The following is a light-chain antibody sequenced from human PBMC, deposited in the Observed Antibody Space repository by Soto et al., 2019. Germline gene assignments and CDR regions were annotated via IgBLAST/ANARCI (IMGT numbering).Light chain of an antibody. V-gene: IGLV1-47*02. CDR2: SDD. Sequence: QSVLTQSPSSSGTPGQMVTISCYGSSSNIGSYPVYWYQQLPGTAPTLLINSDDQRHYGVTDRFPASKCGTPASLAFCWLRSEDEADYYCAARDASLSGHAFGAGTKVTVL. CDR3: AARDASLSGHA. J-gene: IGLJ1*01. CDR1: SSNIGSYP.